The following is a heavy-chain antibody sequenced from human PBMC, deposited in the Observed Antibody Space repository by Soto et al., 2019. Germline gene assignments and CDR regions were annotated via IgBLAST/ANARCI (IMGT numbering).Heavy chain of an antibody. Sequence: EVQVLESGGGLVQPGESLRLSCITSGFTFGSTGMAWVRQTPGGGLEWVSTINYSGASTHYADFVKGRFTISRDNSKNTLSLQMNSLTADDSAIYDGTKDAGGGIIFDYWGQGTLITVSS. CDR1: GFTFGSTG. CDR2: INYSGAST. J-gene: IGHJ4*02. D-gene: IGHD3-16*01. CDR3: TKDAGGGIIFDY. V-gene: IGHV3-23*05.